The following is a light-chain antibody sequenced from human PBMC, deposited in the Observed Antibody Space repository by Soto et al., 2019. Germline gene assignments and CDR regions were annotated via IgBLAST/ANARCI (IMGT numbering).Light chain of an antibody. J-gene: IGLJ2*01. Sequence: QSVLTQPPSASGTPGQRVTISCSGSSSNIGSNAVNWYQQLPGTAPKLRIYSNNQRPSGVPDRFSASKSGTSASLAISGLQSEDEADYYCAAWDDSLNGVVFGGGTKLTVL. V-gene: IGLV1-44*01. CDR2: SNN. CDR1: SSNIGSNA. CDR3: AAWDDSLNGVV.